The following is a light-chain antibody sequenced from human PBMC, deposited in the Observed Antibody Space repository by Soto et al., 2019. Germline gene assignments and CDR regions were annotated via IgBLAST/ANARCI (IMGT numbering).Light chain of an antibody. CDR3: QQSYSSPPT. CDR1: QSISNH. Sequence: IQMPQSPSSLSASVEDRVIITCRASQSISNHLNWYQQKPGTAPKLLIFAASSLQSGVPSRFSGSRSGPDFTLTISSLQPEDFATYYCQQSYSSPPTFGQGTKVDIK. J-gene: IGKJ1*01. V-gene: IGKV1-39*01. CDR2: AAS.